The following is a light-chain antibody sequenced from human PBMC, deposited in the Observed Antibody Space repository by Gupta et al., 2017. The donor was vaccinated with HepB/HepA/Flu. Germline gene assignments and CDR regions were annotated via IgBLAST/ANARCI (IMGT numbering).Light chain of an antibody. V-gene: IGLV2-14*03. Sequence: QAALTQPDSVSGSPGQAHTISCTGTSSDVGGYNYVFWYQQHPGKALKLMIYDVSNRPSGVSNRFSGSKSGNTASLTISGLQAEDDSDYYCSSYTSSSTYVFGTGTKVTVL. CDR1: SSDVGGYNY. CDR2: DVS. CDR3: SSYTSSSTYV. J-gene: IGLJ1*01.